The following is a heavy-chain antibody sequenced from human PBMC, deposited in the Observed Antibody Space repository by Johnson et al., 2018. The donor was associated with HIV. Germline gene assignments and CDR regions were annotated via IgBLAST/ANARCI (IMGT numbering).Heavy chain of an antibody. J-gene: IGHJ3*02. CDR2: IGTAGDT. D-gene: IGHD5-24*01. V-gene: IGHV3-13*01. Sequence: VQLVESGGGLVQPGGSLRLSCAASGFTFSSYDMHWVRQATGKGLEWVSAIGTAGDTYYPGSVKGRFTISRENAKNSLYLQMNSLRAEDTAVYYCARVGWLPDAFDIWGQGTMVTVSS. CDR3: ARVGWLPDAFDI. CDR1: GFTFSSYD.